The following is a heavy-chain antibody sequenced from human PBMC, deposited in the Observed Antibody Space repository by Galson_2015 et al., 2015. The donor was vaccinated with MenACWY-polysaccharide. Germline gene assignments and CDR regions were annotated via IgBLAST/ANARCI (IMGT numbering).Heavy chain of an antibody. Sequence: SLRLSCAASGFTFSSYAMSWVRQAPGKGLEWVSAISGSGGSTYYADSVKGRFTISRDNSKNTLYLQMNSLRAEDTAVYYCAKSYYYDSSGNELDYWGQGALVTVSS. CDR2: ISGSGGST. V-gene: IGHV3-23*01. CDR1: GFTFSSYA. J-gene: IGHJ4*02. CDR3: AKSYYYDSSGNELDY. D-gene: IGHD3-22*01.